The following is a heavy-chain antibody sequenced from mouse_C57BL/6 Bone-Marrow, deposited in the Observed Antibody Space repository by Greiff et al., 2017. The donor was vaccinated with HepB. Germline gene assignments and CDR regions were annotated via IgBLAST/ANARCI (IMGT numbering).Heavy chain of an antibody. CDR1: GYTFTSYW. J-gene: IGHJ2*01. V-gene: IGHV1-55*01. CDR2: IYPGSGST. D-gene: IGHD2-3*01. CDR3: ARERGLLLHFDY. Sequence: QVQLQQSGAELVKPGASVKMSCKASGYTFTSYWITWVKQRPGQGLEWIGDIYPGSGSTNYNEKFKSKATLTVDTSSSTAYMQLSSLTSEDSAVYYSARERGLLLHFDYWGQGTTLTVSS.